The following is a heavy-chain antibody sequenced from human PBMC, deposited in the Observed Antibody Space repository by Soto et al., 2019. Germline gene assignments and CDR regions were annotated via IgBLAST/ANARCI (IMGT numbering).Heavy chain of an antibody. Sequence: QVQLQESGPGLVKPSQTLSLTCTVSGGSISSGGYYWSWIRQHPGKGLEWIGYIYYSGSTYYNPSLKGRVPTSVATSKNQFSLKLSSVTAADTAVYSCARFGRGEYYSYGMDVWGQGTTVTVSS. V-gene: IGHV4-31*03. J-gene: IGHJ6*02. CDR1: GGSISSGGYY. CDR3: ARFGRGEYYSYGMDV. D-gene: IGHD2-15*01. CDR2: IYYSGST.